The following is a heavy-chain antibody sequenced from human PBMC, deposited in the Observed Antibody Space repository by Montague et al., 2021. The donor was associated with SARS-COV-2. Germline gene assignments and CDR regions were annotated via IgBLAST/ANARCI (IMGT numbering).Heavy chain of an antibody. CDR1: GFYFRDYG. J-gene: IGHJ6*02. CDR3: ARDLARGVSDYYTMDV. CDR2: ISSDGAKK. V-gene: IGHV3-33*01. Sequence: SLRLSCAASGFYFRDYGVHWVRQAPGKGLEWVAIISSDGAKKHYAESLKGRFTMSRDNSIYTVYLQMNSLRVDDTAVYYCARDLARGVSDYYTMDVWGQGTTVIVS. D-gene: IGHD3-10*01.